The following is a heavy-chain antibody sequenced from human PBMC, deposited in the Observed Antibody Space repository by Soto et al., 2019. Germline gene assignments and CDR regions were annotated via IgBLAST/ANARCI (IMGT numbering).Heavy chain of an antibody. V-gene: IGHV3-30*18. CDR1: GFTFSSYG. CDR3: AKDREWEVYWFDP. Sequence: QVQLVESGGGVVQPGRSLRLSCAASGFTFSSYGMHWVRQAPGKGLEWVAVISYDGSNKYYADSVKGRFTISRDNSKNTLYLQMNSLGAEDTAVYYCAKDREWEVYWFDPWGQGTLVTVSS. D-gene: IGHD1-26*01. J-gene: IGHJ5*02. CDR2: ISYDGSNK.